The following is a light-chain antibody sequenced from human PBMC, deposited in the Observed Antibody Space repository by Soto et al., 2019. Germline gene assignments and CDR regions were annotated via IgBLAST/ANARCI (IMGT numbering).Light chain of an antibody. V-gene: IGKV1-5*01. J-gene: IGKJ1*01. CDR2: DAS. CDR1: QSISSW. Sequence: DIQMTQSPSTLSASVGDRVTITCRASQSISSWLAWYQQKPGKAPKLLIYDASSLESGVPSRLSGSGSGTEFTLTISSLRPDDLATYYCQQYSSYPWTFGQGTKVDIK. CDR3: QQYSSYPWT.